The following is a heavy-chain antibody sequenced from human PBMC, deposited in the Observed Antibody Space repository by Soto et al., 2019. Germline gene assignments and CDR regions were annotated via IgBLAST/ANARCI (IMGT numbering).Heavy chain of an antibody. CDR2: IKSTTDGGTT. Sequence: EVQLVESGGGLVKPGGSLRLSCAASGFTFSNAWMNWVRQAPGKGLEWVGRIKSTTDGGTTDYAAPVKGRFTISRDDSKNTLDLQMNSLKTEDTAVYYCTTGGYYDSSGYRIDYWGQGTLVTVSS. J-gene: IGHJ4*02. V-gene: IGHV3-15*07. CDR3: TTGGYYDSSGYRIDY. D-gene: IGHD3-22*01. CDR1: GFTFSNAW.